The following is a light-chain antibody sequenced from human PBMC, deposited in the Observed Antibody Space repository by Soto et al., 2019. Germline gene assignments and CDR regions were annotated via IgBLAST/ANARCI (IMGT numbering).Light chain of an antibody. CDR1: SSDVGAYKY. J-gene: IGLJ2*01. CDR2: DVT. CDR3: CSYAGSYTLI. Sequence: QSALTQPRSVSGSPRQSVTISCTGTSSDVGAYKYVSWYQQHPGKAPKLIIYDVTERPSGVPDRFSGSKSGNTASLTISGLQSEDEADYYCCSYAGSYTLIFGGGTKVTVL. V-gene: IGLV2-11*01.